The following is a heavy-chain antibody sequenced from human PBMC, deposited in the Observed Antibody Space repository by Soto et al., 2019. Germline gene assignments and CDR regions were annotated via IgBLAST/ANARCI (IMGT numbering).Heavy chain of an antibody. CDR2: IYYSGST. J-gene: IGHJ4*02. CDR3: ARHEFSYGHFDY. Sequence: SETLSLTCTVSGGSISSYYWSWIRQPPGKGLEWIGYIYYSGSTNYNPSLKSRVTISVDTSKNRFSLKLSSVTAADTAVYYCARHEFSYGHFDYWGQGTLVTVSS. D-gene: IGHD5-18*01. CDR1: GGSISSYY. V-gene: IGHV4-59*08.